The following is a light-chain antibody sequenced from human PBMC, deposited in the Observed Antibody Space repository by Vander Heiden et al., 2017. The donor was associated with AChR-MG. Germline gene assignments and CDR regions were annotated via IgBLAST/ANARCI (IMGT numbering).Light chain of an antibody. CDR3: QSYDGSLSGSI. J-gene: IGLJ2*01. V-gene: IGLV1-40*01. Sequence: QSVLTQPPSLSGAPGPRVTISCTGSSSNIGAGYHVHWYQQLPGTAPKLLIYANTNRPSGVSDRFSGSKSDTSASLAITGLQADDEADYYCQSYDGSLSGSIFGGGTKLTVL. CDR1: SSNIGAGYH. CDR2: ANT.